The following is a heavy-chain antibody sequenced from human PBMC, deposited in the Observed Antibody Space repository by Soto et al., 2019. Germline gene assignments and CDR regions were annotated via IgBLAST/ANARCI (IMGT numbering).Heavy chain of an antibody. D-gene: IGHD2-21*02. V-gene: IGHV4-39*01. Sequence: QLQLQESGPGLVKPSETVSLTCTVSGGSIRGSSNYWGWIRQSPGKGLEWIGSVYYSALNYYNPSLKSRVTISVDTSKNQFSLKLRSVTAADTAVYYCARHDTYIVGVTALLSWFDPWGQGTLVTVSS. CDR1: GGSIRGSSNY. J-gene: IGHJ5*02. CDR3: ARHDTYIVGVTALLSWFDP. CDR2: VYYSALN.